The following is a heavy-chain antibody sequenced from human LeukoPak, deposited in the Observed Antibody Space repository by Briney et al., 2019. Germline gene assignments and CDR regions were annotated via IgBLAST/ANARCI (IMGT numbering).Heavy chain of an antibody. Sequence: GGSLRLSCAASGFTFSSYEMNWVRQAPGKGLEWVSYISSSGSTIYYADSVKGRFTISRDNSKNTLYLQMDSLRSDDTAVYYCAKSSAGITWFDPWGQGTLVTVSS. CDR2: ISSSGSTI. V-gene: IGHV3-48*03. D-gene: IGHD1-1*01. J-gene: IGHJ5*02. CDR3: AKSSAGITWFDP. CDR1: GFTFSSYE.